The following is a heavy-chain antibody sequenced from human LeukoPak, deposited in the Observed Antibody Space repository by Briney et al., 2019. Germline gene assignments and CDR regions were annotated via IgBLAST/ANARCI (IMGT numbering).Heavy chain of an antibody. CDR3: ARRDDILTGYGENWFDP. J-gene: IGHJ5*02. CDR1: GGSINSYY. V-gene: IGHV4-59*12. D-gene: IGHD3-9*01. Sequence: SETLSLTCTVSGGSINSYYWSWIRRSPGKGLEWIGYIYYSGSTHYNPSLKSRVTISVDTSKNQFSLKLSSVTAADTAVYYCARRDDILTGYGENWFDPWGQGTLVTVSS. CDR2: IYYSGST.